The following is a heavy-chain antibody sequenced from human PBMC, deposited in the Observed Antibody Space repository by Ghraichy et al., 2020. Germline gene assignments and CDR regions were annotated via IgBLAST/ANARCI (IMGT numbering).Heavy chain of an antibody. CDR1: GFKFRNFD. V-gene: IGHV3-13*01. D-gene: IGHD3-9*01. CDR2: AGPAGDT. J-gene: IGHJ6*04. Sequence: GGSLNISCVASGFKFRNFDMYLVRQLPGKGLEWVSVAGPAGDTYYLSSVRGRFVVSRDDARDSLYLEMEGLRSGDTGVYYCAKGTKFDILSGHFGLDAWGKGTTVTVSS. CDR3: AKGTKFDILSGHFGLDA.